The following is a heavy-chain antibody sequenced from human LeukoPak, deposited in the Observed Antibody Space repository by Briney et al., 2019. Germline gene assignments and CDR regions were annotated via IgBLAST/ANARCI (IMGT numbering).Heavy chain of an antibody. Sequence: GASVKVSCKASGGTFSSYAISWVRQAPGQGLEWMGGIIPIFGAANYAQKFQGRVTITTDESTSTAYMELSSLRSEDTAVYYCARAAGGIAAAGFRFDYWGQGTLVTVSS. CDR3: ARAAGGIAAAGFRFDY. D-gene: IGHD6-13*01. CDR2: IIPIFGAA. V-gene: IGHV1-69*05. CDR1: GGTFSSYA. J-gene: IGHJ4*02.